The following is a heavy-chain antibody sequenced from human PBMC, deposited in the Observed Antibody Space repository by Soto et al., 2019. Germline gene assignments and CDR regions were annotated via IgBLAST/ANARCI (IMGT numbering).Heavy chain of an antibody. Sequence: EVQLVESGRGLVQPGGSLRLSCAASGFTFSNYDMHWVRQTSGKGLEWVAVIGTSGATYYAGSVKGRFTISRENAKNSLYLQMNSLRAGDTAVYYCAREGLLPLDAFDIWGQGTVVTVSS. J-gene: IGHJ3*02. CDR2: IGTSGAT. CDR3: AREGLLPLDAFDI. V-gene: IGHV3-13*01. CDR1: GFTFSNYD.